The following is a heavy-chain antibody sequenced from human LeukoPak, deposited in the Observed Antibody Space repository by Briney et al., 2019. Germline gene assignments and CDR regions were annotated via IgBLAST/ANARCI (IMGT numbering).Heavy chain of an antibody. Sequence: PGGSLRLSCAASGFTFSSYWMHWVRQAPGKGLEWVANIKQDGSEKYYVDSVKGRFTISRDNAKNSLYLQMNSLRAEDTAVYYCARDHGSREYYYYYMDVWGKGTTVTVSS. CDR2: IKQDGSEK. J-gene: IGHJ6*03. CDR3: ARDHGSREYYYYYMDV. D-gene: IGHD2-2*03. CDR1: GFTFSSYW. V-gene: IGHV3-7*01.